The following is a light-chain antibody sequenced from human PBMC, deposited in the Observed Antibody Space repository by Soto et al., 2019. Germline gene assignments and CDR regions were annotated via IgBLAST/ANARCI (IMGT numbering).Light chain of an antibody. CDR2: DVS. V-gene: IGLV2-14*01. CDR1: SSDVGGYNY. CDR3: SSYTSREGV. Sequence: QSALTQPASVSGSPGQSITISCTGTSSDVGGYNYVSWYQQHPGKAPKLMIYDVSNRPSGVSNRFSGSKSGNTASLTISGLQVEEEADYSSSSYTSREGVFGTGTKVTVL. J-gene: IGLJ1*01.